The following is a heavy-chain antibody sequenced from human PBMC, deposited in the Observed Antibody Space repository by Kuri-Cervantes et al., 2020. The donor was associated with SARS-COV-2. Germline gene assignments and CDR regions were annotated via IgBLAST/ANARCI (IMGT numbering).Heavy chain of an antibody. Sequence: ASVKVSCKASGYTFTSYGISWVRQAPGQGLEWMGWISAYNGNTNYAQKLRGRVTMTTDTSTSTAYMELRSLRSDDTAVYYCARDGIDIVVGNDAFDIWGQGTMVTVSS. CDR2: ISAYNGNT. CDR3: ARDGIDIVVGNDAFDI. D-gene: IGHD2-2*01. J-gene: IGHJ3*02. CDR1: GYTFTSYG. V-gene: IGHV1-18*01.